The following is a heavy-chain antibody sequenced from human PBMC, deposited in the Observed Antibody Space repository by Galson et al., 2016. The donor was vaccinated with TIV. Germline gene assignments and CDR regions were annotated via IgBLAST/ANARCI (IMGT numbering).Heavy chain of an antibody. D-gene: IGHD1-1*01. Sequence: SLRLSCAASGLLVSDSYMSWVRQPPGEGLEWVSIIYPSGASYYPESTESVKGRFTISRDNSKNTVFLQINSLRVEDTAVYYCATSTRPSLGDYWGQGTLVTVSS. CDR3: ATSTRPSLGDY. J-gene: IGHJ4*02. V-gene: IGHV3-53*05. CDR1: GLLVSDSY. CDR2: IYPSGAS.